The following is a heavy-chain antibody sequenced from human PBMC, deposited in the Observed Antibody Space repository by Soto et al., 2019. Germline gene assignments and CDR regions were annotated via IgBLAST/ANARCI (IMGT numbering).Heavy chain of an antibody. D-gene: IGHD2-15*01. Sequence: QVQLVQSGAEVKKPGASVRISCKASGYAFTNHYLHWVRQAPGQGLEWMGIINPSVGSATYSQKFKGRVTKTRDTSTSTIHMGMYSLRHDDTAVYYCAGRWGHCSGGSCFYFDYWGQGTLVTVSS. CDR2: INPSVGSA. J-gene: IGHJ4*02. CDR3: AGRWGHCSGGSCFYFDY. CDR1: GYAFTNHY. V-gene: IGHV1-46*01.